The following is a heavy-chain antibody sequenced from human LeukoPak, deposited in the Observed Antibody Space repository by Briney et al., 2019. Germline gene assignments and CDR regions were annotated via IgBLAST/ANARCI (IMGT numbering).Heavy chain of an antibody. CDR2: VNPNDGNI. J-gene: IGHJ5*01. D-gene: IGHD2-21*02. Sequence: ASVKVSCKASGYIFNSYHIHWVRQAPGQGLEWMGTVNPNDGNINYAQKFQGRVTMTRDMSSGTVYMELSSLRSEDTAVYYCASNYGGDTGFDCWGLGTLVTVSS. CDR3: ASNYGGDTGFDC. V-gene: IGHV1-46*02. CDR1: GYIFNSYH.